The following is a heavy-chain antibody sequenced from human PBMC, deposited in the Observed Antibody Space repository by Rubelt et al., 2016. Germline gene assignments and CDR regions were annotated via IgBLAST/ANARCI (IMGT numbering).Heavy chain of an antibody. V-gene: IGHV4-59*01. CDR3: ARNNYYYYYMDV. J-gene: IGHJ6*03. Sequence: NPSLKSRVTISVDTSKNQFSLKLSSLTAADTSVYYCARNNYYYYYMDVWGKGTTVTVSS.